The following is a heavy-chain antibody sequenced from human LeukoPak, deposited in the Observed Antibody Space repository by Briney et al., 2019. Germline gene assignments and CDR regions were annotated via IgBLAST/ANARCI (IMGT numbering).Heavy chain of an antibody. CDR3: ARSRNVLLWFGEIGY. V-gene: IGHV3-21*01. Sequence: PGGSLRLSXAASGFTFSSYSMNWVRQAPGKGLEWVSSISSSSSYIYYADSVKGRFTISRDNAKNSLYLQMNSLRAEDTAVYYCARSRNVLLWFGEIGYWGQGTLVTVSS. J-gene: IGHJ4*02. D-gene: IGHD3-10*01. CDR2: ISSSSSYI. CDR1: GFTFSSYS.